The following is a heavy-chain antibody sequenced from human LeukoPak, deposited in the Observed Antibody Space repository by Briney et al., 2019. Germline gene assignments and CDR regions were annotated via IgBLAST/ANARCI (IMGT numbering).Heavy chain of an antibody. J-gene: IGHJ4*02. CDR1: GYTLTELS. V-gene: IGHV1-24*01. CDR2: FDPEDGET. D-gene: IGHD2-2*01. CDR3: ATAIPTPPYCSSTSCYPIDY. Sequence: ASVKVSCKVSGYTLTELSMHWVRQAPGKGLEWMGGFDPEDGETIYAQKFQGRVTMTEDTSTDTAYMELSSLRSVDTAVYYCATAIPTPPYCSSTSCYPIDYWGQGTLVTVSS.